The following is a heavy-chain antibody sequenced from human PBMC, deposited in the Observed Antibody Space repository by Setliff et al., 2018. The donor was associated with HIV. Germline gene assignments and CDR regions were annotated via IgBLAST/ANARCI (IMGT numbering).Heavy chain of an antibody. V-gene: IGHV3-23*01. CDR1: RFTFSKYA. D-gene: IGHD1-26*01. Sequence: PGGSLRLSCAASRFTFSKYAMNWVRQAPGKGLEWVSNISPSGGDAVYADSVKGRFTISRDNSQNTVYLQMNSLRVEDTAVYYCAKSLGTNYFDYWGQGTLVTVSS. CDR3: AKSLGTNYFDY. CDR2: ISPSGGDA. J-gene: IGHJ4*02.